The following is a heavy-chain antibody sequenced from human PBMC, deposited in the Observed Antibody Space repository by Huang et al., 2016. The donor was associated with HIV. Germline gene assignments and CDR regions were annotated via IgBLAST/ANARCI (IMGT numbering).Heavy chain of an antibody. Sequence: QVQLVESGGGVVQPGGSLRLSCAATGFTFSSYAMHWVRQAPGKGLEWGAYIQFDGVNKNYADSVKGRFTISRDNSKNTLYLQISSLRAEDTAVYYCVKFTIDDSSVAAWGQGTLVTVS. D-gene: IGHD6-19*01. J-gene: IGHJ5*02. V-gene: IGHV3-30*02. CDR1: GFTFSSYA. CDR3: VKFTIDDSSVAA. CDR2: IQFDGVNK.